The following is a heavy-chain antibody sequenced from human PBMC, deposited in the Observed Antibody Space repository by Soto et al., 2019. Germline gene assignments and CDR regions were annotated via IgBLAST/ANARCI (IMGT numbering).Heavy chain of an antibody. V-gene: IGHV4-39*01. J-gene: IGHJ4*02. CDR3: ARVSGGWELYTFDY. CDR2: IYYSGST. D-gene: IGHD1-26*01. CDR1: GGSISSSSYY. Sequence: SETLSLTCTVSGGSISSSSYYWGWIRQPPGKGLEWIGSIYYSGSTYYNPSLESRVTISVDTSKNQFSLKLSSVTAADTAVYYCARVSGGWELYTFDYWGQGTLVTVSS.